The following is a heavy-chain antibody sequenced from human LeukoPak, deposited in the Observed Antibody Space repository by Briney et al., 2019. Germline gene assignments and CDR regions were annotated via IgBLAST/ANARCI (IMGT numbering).Heavy chain of an antibody. CDR2: IKQDGSEK. CDR1: GFTFSSYW. V-gene: IGHV3-7*01. Sequence: GGSLRLSCAASGFTFSSYWMSWVRQAPGKGLEWVGNIKQDGSEKNYVDSVKGRFTISRDTAKNSLYLQMNSLRAEDTAVYYRARDAHSVTNRVTDGYWGQGTLVTVSS. J-gene: IGHJ4*02. D-gene: IGHD4-11*01. CDR3: ARDAHSVTNRVTDGY.